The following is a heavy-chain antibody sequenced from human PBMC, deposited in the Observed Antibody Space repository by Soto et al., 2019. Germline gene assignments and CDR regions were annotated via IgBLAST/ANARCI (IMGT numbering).Heavy chain of an antibody. CDR3: ARGRDFCSGYYKMGYYHYGMAV. J-gene: IGHJ6*02. CDR2: ISAYSGNT. V-gene: IGHV1-18*01. D-gene: IGHD3-3*01. CDR1: GYTFTSYG. Sequence: ASVKVSWKASGYTFTSYGISWVRQAPGQGLEWMGWISAYSGNTNYAQKLQGGVTITADESTSTAYMELSSLRSEDTAVYYCARGRDFCSGYYKMGYYHYGMAVWGQGTTVTVSS.